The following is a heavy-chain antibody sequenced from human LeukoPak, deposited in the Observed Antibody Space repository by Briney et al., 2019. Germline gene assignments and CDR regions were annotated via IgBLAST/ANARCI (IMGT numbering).Heavy chain of an antibody. Sequence: SETLSLTCTVSGGSISSSNYYWGWIRQPPGKGLEWIASIYYSGSTYYNPSLKSRVTISVDTSKNQFSLKLSSVTAADTAVYYCARDIPYYDILTGYYKGAFDIWGQGTMVTVSS. CDR2: IYYSGST. J-gene: IGHJ3*02. CDR3: ARDIPYYDILTGYYKGAFDI. V-gene: IGHV4-39*07. D-gene: IGHD3-9*01. CDR1: GGSISSSNYY.